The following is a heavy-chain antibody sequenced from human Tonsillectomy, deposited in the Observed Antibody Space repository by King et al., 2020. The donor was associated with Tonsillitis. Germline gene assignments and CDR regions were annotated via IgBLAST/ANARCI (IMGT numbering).Heavy chain of an antibody. V-gene: IGHV4-34*01. CDR3: ARGSSYYGMDV. CDR1: GGSFSGYY. Sequence: VQLQQWGAGLLKPSETLSLTCAVYGGSFSGYYWSWIRQPPGKGLEWIGEIKHSGSTNYNPSLKSRVTISVDTSKNQFSLKLSSVTAADTAVYYCARGSSYYGMDVWGQGTTVTVSS. CDR2: IKHSGST. J-gene: IGHJ6*02.